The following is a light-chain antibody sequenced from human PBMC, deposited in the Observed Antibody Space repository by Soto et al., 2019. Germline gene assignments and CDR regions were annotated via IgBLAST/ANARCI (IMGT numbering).Light chain of an antibody. CDR1: QDIASY. Sequence: IPLTQSPSSLSASIGDRVTITCRASQDIASYSAWYQQKPGNAPKLLIYAASTLHSGVPSRFSGSGSGTDFTLTISSLQPEDFVTYYCQQLNVNLLFGQGTKLEIK. J-gene: IGKJ2*01. CDR3: QQLNVNLL. V-gene: IGKV1-9*01. CDR2: AAS.